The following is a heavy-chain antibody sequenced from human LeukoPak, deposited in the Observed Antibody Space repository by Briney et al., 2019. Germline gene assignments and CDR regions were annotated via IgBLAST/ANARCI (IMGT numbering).Heavy chain of an antibody. J-gene: IGHJ5*02. Sequence: GESLKISFKGSGYSFTSQWIGWVRQMPGKGLEWMGIIYPGDSDTRYSPSFQGQVTISADKSISTAYLQWSSLKASDTAMYYCARQSLSSSAWFDPWGQGTLVTVSS. CDR2: IYPGDSDT. V-gene: IGHV5-51*01. CDR1: GYSFTSQW. CDR3: ARQSLSSSAWFDP. D-gene: IGHD6-13*01.